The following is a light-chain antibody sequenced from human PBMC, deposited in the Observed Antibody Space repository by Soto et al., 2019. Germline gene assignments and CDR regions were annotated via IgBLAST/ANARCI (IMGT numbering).Light chain of an antibody. Sequence: QSALTQPPSASGSPGQSVTISCAGTSSDIGGNNYVSWYQQYPGKAPKLMIYEVDKRPSGVPDRFSGSKSGNTASLTVSVLQAEDEADYYCTAYAGSTRVVFGGGTKLTVL. V-gene: IGLV2-8*01. CDR1: SSDIGGNNY. J-gene: IGLJ2*01. CDR2: EVD. CDR3: TAYAGSTRVV.